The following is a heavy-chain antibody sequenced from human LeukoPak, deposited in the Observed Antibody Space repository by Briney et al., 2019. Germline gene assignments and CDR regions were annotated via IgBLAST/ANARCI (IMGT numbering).Heavy chain of an antibody. V-gene: IGHV4-34*01. J-gene: IGHJ5*02. CDR1: VGSFSGYY. Sequence: SETLSLTCAVYVGSFSGYYWSWIRQPPGKGLEWIGEINHSGSTNYNPSLKSRVTISVDTSKNQFSLKLSSVTAADTAVYYCARDAAPYYYGSGIFRKNNWFDPWGQGTLVTVSS. D-gene: IGHD3-10*01. CDR3: ARDAAPYYYGSGIFRKNNWFDP. CDR2: INHSGST.